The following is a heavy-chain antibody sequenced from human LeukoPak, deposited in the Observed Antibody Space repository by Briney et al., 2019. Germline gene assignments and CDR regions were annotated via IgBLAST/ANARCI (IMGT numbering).Heavy chain of an antibody. CDR2: ISDDGSNT. Sequence: GGSLRLSCAASGFTFSSFAILWVRQAPGKGLEWVAVISDDGSNTYYAYSVKGRFTISRDNSKNTVYLQMNSLRAEDTAVYYCAKDQRRSTWNYGDALDFWGQGTMVFVSS. CDR1: GFTFSSFA. J-gene: IGHJ3*01. V-gene: IGHV3-30*01. D-gene: IGHD1-7*01. CDR3: AKDQRRSTWNYGDALDF.